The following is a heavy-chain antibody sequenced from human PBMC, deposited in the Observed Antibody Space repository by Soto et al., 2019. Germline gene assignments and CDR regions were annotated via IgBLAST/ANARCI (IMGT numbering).Heavy chain of an antibody. V-gene: IGHV4-30-2*01. D-gene: IGHD2-2*01. CDR2: MYHSGST. J-gene: IGHJ4*02. CDR3: ARVPDY. CDR1: GGSISRGGYS. Sequence: SETLSLTCAVSGGSISRGGYSWSWIRQPPGKGLEWIGYMYHSGSTYYNPSLKSRVTISIDRSKNQSSLKLSSVTAADTAVYHCARVPDYWGQGILVTVSS.